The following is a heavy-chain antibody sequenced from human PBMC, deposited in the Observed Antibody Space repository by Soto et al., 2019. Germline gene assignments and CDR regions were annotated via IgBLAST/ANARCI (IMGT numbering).Heavy chain of an antibody. D-gene: IGHD3-3*01. CDR3: AKGAYDFWSGYYAYYFDY. Sequence: GGSLRLSCAASGFTFSSYGMHWVRQAPGKGLEWVAVIWYDGSNKYYADSVKGRFTISRDNSKNTLYLQMNSLRAEDTAVYYCAKGAYDFWSGYYAYYFDYWGQGTLVTVSS. V-gene: IGHV3-33*06. CDR2: IWYDGSNK. J-gene: IGHJ4*02. CDR1: GFTFSSYG.